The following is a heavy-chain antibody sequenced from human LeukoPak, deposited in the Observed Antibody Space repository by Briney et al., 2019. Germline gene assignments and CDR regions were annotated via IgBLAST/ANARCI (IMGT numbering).Heavy chain of an antibody. Sequence: GGSLRLSCAAPGFSFSDYYMSWIRQAPGKGLEWVSSVSTSGHIIYYAGAVKGRFTISRDNAKNSLYLQTNSLRGEDTAVYYCARDWVDSGTYSGFGYWGQGTLVTVSS. J-gene: IGHJ4*02. CDR2: VSTSGHII. CDR3: ARDWVDSGTYSGFGY. CDR1: GFSFSDYY. D-gene: IGHD1-26*01. V-gene: IGHV3-11*04.